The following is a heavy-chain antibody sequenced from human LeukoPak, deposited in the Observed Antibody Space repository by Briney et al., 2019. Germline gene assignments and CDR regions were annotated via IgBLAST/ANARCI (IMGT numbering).Heavy chain of an antibody. CDR1: GYTFTSYG. D-gene: IGHD3-10*01. J-gene: IGHJ6*02. CDR2: ISAYNGNT. V-gene: IGHV1-18*01. CDR3: ARVHYYGSGSYYTGYYYYGMDV. Sequence: ASVTVSCKASGYTFTSYGISWVRQAPGQGLEWMGWISAYNGNTNYAQKLQGRVTMTTDTSTSTAYTELRSLRSDDTAVYYCARVHYYGSGSYYTGYYYYGMDVWGQGTTVTVSS.